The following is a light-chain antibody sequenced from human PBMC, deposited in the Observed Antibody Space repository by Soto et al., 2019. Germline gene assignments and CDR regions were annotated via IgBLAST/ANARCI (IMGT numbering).Light chain of an antibody. CDR3: QKYDSSPVT. Sequence: ENVLTQSPGTLSLSPGERATLSCRASQSVSSSYLTWYQQKTGQAPRLLIYGASSRATDIPDRFSGSGSGTDFNLTISTLEPEDFAVYYCQKYDSSPVTFGQGTKLEIK. V-gene: IGKV3-20*01. CDR1: QSVSSSY. J-gene: IGKJ2*01. CDR2: GAS.